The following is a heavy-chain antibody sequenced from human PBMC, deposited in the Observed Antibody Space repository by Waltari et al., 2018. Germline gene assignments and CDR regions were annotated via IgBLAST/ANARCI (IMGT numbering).Heavy chain of an antibody. Sequence: QVQLVQSGAEVKKPGASVKVSCKASGYTFTSYDINWVRPATGQGLEWMGGINPNSGNTGYAQKFQGRVTITRNTAISTAYMELSSLRSEDTAVYYCARFPGRYYYYYMDVWGKGTTVTVSS. CDR2: INPNSGNT. CDR1: GYTFTSYD. CDR3: ARFPGRYYYYYMDV. J-gene: IGHJ6*03. V-gene: IGHV1-8*03.